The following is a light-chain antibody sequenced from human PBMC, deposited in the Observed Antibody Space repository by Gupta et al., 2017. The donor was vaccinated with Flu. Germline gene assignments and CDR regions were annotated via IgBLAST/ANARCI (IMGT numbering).Light chain of an antibody. CDR3: QQYGSSPLT. V-gene: IGKV3-20*01. CDR2: GAS. J-gene: IGKJ1*01. CDR1: QSVSSSY. Sequence: IALTQSPVTLSLSPGERTTLSCRASQSVSSSYLAWYQQKPGQAPRLLIYGASSRATGIPDRFSGSGSGTDFTLTISRLEPEDFAVYYCQQYGSSPLTFGQGTKVEIK.